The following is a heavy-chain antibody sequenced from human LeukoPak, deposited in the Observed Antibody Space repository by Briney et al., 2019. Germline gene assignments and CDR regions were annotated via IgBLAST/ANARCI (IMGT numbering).Heavy chain of an antibody. CDR2: IYYSGST. CDR1: GGSISSYY. Sequence: PSETLSLTCTVSGGSISSYYWSWIRQPPGKGLEWIGYIYYSGSTNCNPSLKSRVTISVDTSKNQFSLKLSSVTAADTAVYYCARDTYSSSLAAFDIWGQGTMVTVSS. D-gene: IGHD6-13*01. CDR3: ARDTYSSSLAAFDI. V-gene: IGHV4-59*01. J-gene: IGHJ3*02.